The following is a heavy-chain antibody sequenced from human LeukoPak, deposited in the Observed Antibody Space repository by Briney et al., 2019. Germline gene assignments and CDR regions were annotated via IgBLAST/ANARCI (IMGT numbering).Heavy chain of an antibody. CDR1: GFTFSSYA. J-gene: IGHJ4*02. Sequence: GGSLRLSCAASGFTFSSYAMHGVRPAPGKGLGRGAVISFDGSNKYYADSVKGRFTISRANSKTTLYLQMNSLRPQATAVYYCARATKVTTRFDFWGQGTLVTVSS. CDR3: ARATKVTTRFDF. D-gene: IGHD4-17*01. CDR2: ISFDGSNK. V-gene: IGHV3-30-3*01.